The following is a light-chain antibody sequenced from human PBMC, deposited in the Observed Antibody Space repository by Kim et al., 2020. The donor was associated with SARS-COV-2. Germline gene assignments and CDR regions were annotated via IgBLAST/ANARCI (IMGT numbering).Light chain of an antibody. CDR2: EDD. CDR3: QSYNRDNVL. J-gene: IGLJ2*01. CDR1: RGSIDDHY. Sequence: GKTVTISCTRSRGSIDDHYVPWYQQRPGGVPTTVIYEDDKRPSGVSARFSGSIDNSSNSASLTISGLRTEDEADYYCQSYNRDNVLFGGGTQLTVL. V-gene: IGLV6-57*03.